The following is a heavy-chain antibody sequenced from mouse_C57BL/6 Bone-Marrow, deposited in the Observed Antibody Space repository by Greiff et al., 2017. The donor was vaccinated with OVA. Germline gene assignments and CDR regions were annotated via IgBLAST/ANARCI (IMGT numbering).Heavy chain of an antibody. V-gene: IGHV1-59*01. CDR1: GYTFTNYW. Sequence: QVQLQQPGAELVRPGTSVKLSCKASGYTFTNYWRHWVKQRPGQGLEGIGVLAPSDSYINYNQKFKGRATLPVDTSSSTAYMHLSSLTSEDSAVYYCAHYGSRLYLHYWGQGTSLTVSS. CDR2: LAPSDSYI. D-gene: IGHD1-1*01. J-gene: IGHJ2*02. CDR3: AHYGSRLYLHY.